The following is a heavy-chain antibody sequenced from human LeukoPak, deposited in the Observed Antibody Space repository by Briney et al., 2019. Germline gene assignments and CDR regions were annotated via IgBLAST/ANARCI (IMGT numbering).Heavy chain of an antibody. CDR1: GFTFSSYA. CDR2: ISGSGGST. Sequence: GGSLRLSCAASGFTFSSYAMSWVRQAPGKGLEWVSAISGSGGSTYYADSVKGRFTISRDNSKNTLYLQMNSLRAEDTAVYYCAARLADSYYYYYGMDVWGQGTTVTVSS. V-gene: IGHV3-23*01. J-gene: IGHJ6*02. CDR3: AARLADSYYYYYGMDV.